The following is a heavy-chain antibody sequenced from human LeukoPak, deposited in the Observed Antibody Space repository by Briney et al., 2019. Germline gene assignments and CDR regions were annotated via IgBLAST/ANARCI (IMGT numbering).Heavy chain of an antibody. CDR3: ARLIYSSGWYSDY. J-gene: IGHJ4*02. CDR2: IYTSGST. CDR1: GGSISSYY. V-gene: IGHV4-4*07. Sequence: PSETLSLTCTVSGGSISSYYWSWIRQSAGKGLEWIGRIYTSGSTSYNPSLKSRVTMSVDTSKNQFSLKLSSVTAADTAVYYCARLIYSSGWYSDYWDQGTLVTVSS. D-gene: IGHD6-19*01.